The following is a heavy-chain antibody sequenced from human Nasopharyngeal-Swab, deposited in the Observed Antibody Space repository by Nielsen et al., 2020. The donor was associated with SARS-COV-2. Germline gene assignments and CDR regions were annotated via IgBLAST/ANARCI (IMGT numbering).Heavy chain of an antibody. D-gene: IGHD6-19*01. CDR3: AREVIAVAGYFDY. V-gene: IGHV1-2*06. Sequence: ASVKVSCKASGYTFTGYYMHWVRQAPGQGLEWMGRINPNSGGTNYAQKFQGRVTMTRDTSISTAYMELSRLRSDDTAVYYCAREVIAVAGYFDYWGQGTLVTVSS. J-gene: IGHJ4*02. CDR2: INPNSGGT. CDR1: GYTFTGYY.